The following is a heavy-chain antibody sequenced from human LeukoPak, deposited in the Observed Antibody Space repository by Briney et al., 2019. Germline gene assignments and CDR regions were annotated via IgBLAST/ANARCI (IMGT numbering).Heavy chain of an antibody. CDR1: GGSFSGYY. J-gene: IGHJ4*02. V-gene: IGHV4-34*01. CDR3: ARDGAAIGYY. Sequence: SETLSLTCAVYGGSFSGYYWGWIRQPPGKGLEWIGEINHSGSANYNPSLKSRVTISVDTSKNQFSLKLSSVTAADTAVYYCARDGAAIGYYWGQGTLVTVSS. D-gene: IGHD6-13*01. CDR2: INHSGSA.